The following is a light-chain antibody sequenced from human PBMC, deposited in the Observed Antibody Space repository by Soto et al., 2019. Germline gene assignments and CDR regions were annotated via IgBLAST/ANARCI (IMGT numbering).Light chain of an antibody. Sequence: ALTQPRSVSGSPEQSVTISCTGTSSDVGAYNYVSWYQQHPGKVPKLMIYDVSRRPSGVPDRFSGSKFGNTASLTISGLQADDEADYYCCSYAGSYTLVFGGGTKVTVL. V-gene: IGLV2-11*01. J-gene: IGLJ3*02. CDR2: DVS. CDR3: CSYAGSYTLV. CDR1: SSDVGAYNY.